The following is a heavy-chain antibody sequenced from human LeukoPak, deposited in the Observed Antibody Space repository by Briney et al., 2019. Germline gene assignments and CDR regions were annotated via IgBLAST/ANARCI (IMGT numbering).Heavy chain of an antibody. CDR2: INHSGST. CDR1: GGSFSGYY. J-gene: IGHJ4*02. V-gene: IGHV4-34*01. D-gene: IGHD3-16*02. CDR3: ASADYDYVWGSYRPLDY. Sequence: PSETLSLTCAVYGGSFSGYYWSWIRQPPGKGLEWVGEINHSGSTNYNPSLKSRVTISVDTSKNQFSLKLSSVTAADTAVYYCASADYDYVWGSYRPLDYWGQGTLVTVSS.